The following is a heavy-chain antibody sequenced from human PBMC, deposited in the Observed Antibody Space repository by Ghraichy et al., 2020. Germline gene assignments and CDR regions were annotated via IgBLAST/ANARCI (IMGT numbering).Heavy chain of an antibody. V-gene: IGHV3-53*01. CDR2: IYSGGST. Sequence: GGSLRLSCAASGFTVSSNYMSWVRQAPGKGLEWVSVIYSGGSTYYADSVKGRFTISRDNSKNTLYLQMNSLRAEDTAVYYCARAKDTAMVGFDYWGQGTLVTVSS. J-gene: IGHJ4*02. CDR1: GFTVSSNY. CDR3: ARAKDTAMVGFDY. D-gene: IGHD5-18*01.